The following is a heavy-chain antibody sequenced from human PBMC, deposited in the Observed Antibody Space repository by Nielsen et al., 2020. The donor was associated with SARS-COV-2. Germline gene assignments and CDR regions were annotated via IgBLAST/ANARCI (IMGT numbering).Heavy chain of an antibody. D-gene: IGHD2-2*01. CDR3: AKDGGYCSSTSCLLYYYYYGMDV. Sequence: GESLKISCAASGFTFSSYGMHWVRQAPGKGLEWVAVISYDGSNKYYADSVKGRFTISRDNSKNTLYLQMNSLRAEDTAVYYCAKDGGYCSSTSCLLYYYYYGMDVWGQGTTVTVSS. V-gene: IGHV3-30*18. CDR1: GFTFSSYG. J-gene: IGHJ6*02. CDR2: ISYDGSNK.